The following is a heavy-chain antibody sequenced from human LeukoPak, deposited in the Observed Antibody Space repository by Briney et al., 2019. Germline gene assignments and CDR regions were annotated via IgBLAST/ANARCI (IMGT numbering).Heavy chain of an antibody. Sequence: GGSLRLSCAASGFTFHSYAMNRLRQAPGQGLEWVSSTSGSGGSTNYSDSVKGRFTISRDNCRNTVYLQMNSLRAEDTAVCYCAKSVTADPWGQGTLVTVSS. J-gene: IGHJ5*02. CDR1: GFTFHSYA. V-gene: IGHV3-23*01. CDR2: TSGSGGST. D-gene: IGHD2-21*02. CDR3: AKSVTADP.